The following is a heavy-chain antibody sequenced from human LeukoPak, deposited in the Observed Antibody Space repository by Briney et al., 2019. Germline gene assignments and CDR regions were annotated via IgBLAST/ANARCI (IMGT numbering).Heavy chain of an antibody. CDR1: GFTFSSYE. Sequence: GGSLRLSCAASGFTFSSYEMNWVRQAPGKGLEWVSYISSSGSIIYYADSVKGRFTISRDNAKNSLYLQMNSLRAEDTAVYYCARDLIAARPLRGNWFDPWGQGTLVTVSS. CDR2: ISSSGSII. J-gene: IGHJ5*02. V-gene: IGHV3-48*03. D-gene: IGHD6-6*01. CDR3: ARDLIAARPLRGNWFDP.